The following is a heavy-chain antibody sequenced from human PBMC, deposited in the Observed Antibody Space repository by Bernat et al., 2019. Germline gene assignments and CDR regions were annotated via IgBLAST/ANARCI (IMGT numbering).Heavy chain of an antibody. CDR2: IYSGGRT. CDR1: GFTVSSNY. J-gene: IGHJ4*02. D-gene: IGHD3-22*01. V-gene: IGHV3-66*01. CDR3: ARDPYDSSGYYGGGDY. Sequence: EVQLVESGGGLVQPGGSLRLSCAASGFTVSSNYMSWVRQAPGKGLEWVSVIYSGGRTYYAESVKGRFTISRDNSKNTLYLKMNSMRAEDTAVYYCARDPYDSSGYYGGGDYWGQGTLVTVSS.